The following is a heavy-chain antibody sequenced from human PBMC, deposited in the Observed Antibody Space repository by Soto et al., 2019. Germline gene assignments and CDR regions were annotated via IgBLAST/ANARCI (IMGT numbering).Heavy chain of an antibody. Sequence: QVQLQESGPGLVKPLQTLYLTCTVSGGSISSGGYYWSWIRQNPGKGLEWIGYIFDGGSSYYNPSLKSLASLSGDTSENFFSLKLTSVTAADTAVYYCARERSDNYFDYWGQGTLVTVSS. D-gene: IGHD4-17*01. CDR3: ARERSDNYFDY. V-gene: IGHV4-31*01. J-gene: IGHJ4*02. CDR2: IFDGGSS. CDR1: GGSISSGGYY.